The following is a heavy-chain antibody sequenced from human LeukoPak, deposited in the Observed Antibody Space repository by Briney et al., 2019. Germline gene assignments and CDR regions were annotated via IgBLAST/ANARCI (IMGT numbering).Heavy chain of an antibody. CDR3: AREQITMVRGVSVPYGMDV. J-gene: IGHJ6*02. Sequence: GGSLRLSCAASGLAFTTSAMNWVRQTPGKGLEWLSFISSSSNAIYYADSVKGRFTISRDNAKNSLYLQMNSLRAEDTAVYYCAREQITMVRGVSVPYGMDVWGQGTTVTVSS. CDR2: ISSSSNAI. CDR1: GLAFTTSA. V-gene: IGHV3-48*01. D-gene: IGHD3-10*01.